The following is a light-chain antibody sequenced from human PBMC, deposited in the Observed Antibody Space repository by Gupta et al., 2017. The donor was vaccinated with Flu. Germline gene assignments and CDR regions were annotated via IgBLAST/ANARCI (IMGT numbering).Light chain of an antibody. CDR2: SNN. Sequence: QSVLTQPPSASGTPGPRVTLSCSGSSSNIGSNTVNWYQQLPGTAPKLLIYSNNQRPSGVPDRFSGSKSGTSASLAICGLQSEDEADYYCAAWDDSLNGLYVFGTGTKVTVL. J-gene: IGLJ1*01. CDR3: AAWDDSLNGLYV. V-gene: IGLV1-44*01. CDR1: SSNIGSNT.